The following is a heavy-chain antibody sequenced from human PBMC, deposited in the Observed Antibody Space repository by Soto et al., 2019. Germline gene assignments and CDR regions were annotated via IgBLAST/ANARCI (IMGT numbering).Heavy chain of an antibody. Sequence: EVQLLESGGGLVQPEGSLRLSCAASGFTFSSYAKNWVRQAPGKGLEWVSGISGGGGTTYYADSVKGRFTISRDNSKNTLYLQVNSLRAEDTAVYYCAKDQAAGGTISRYFQDWGQGTLVTVSS. D-gene: IGHD6-13*01. CDR1: GFTFSSYA. CDR2: ISGGGGTT. J-gene: IGHJ1*01. V-gene: IGHV3-23*01. CDR3: AKDQAAGGTISRYFQD.